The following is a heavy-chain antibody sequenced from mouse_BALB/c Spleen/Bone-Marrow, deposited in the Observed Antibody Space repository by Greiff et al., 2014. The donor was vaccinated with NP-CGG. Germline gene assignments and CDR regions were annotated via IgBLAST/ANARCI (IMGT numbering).Heavy chain of an antibody. CDR1: GYTFTNYW. D-gene: IGHD2-2*01. CDR3: ARERYGYDGWYFDV. Sequence: DLVKPGASVKLSCKTSGYTFTNYWINWIKQTPGQGLEWLGRIAPGSGSTYYNEMFKVKAPLTVDTSSSTAYIQLSSLSSEDSAVYFCARERYGYDGWYFDVWGAGTTVTVSS. J-gene: IGHJ1*01. V-gene: IGHV1S41*01. CDR2: IAPGSGST.